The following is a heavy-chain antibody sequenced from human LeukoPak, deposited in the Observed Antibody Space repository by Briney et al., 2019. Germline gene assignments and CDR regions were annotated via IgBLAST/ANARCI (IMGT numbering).Heavy chain of an antibody. J-gene: IGHJ4*02. CDR1: GSTFSSYE. D-gene: IGHD1-26*01. CDR2: ISSSSSYI. Sequence: GGSLRLSCAASGSTFSSYEMNWVRQAPGKGLEWVSYISSSSSYIYYADSVKGRFTISRDNAKNSLYLQMNSLRAEDTAVYYCARDYRRYFDYWGQGTLVTVSS. V-gene: IGHV3-21*05. CDR3: ARDYRRYFDY.